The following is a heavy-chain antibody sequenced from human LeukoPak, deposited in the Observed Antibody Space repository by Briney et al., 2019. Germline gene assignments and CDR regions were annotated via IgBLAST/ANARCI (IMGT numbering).Heavy chain of an antibody. Sequence: PGGSLRLSCAASGFTFSSYGMHWVRQAPGKGLEWVAVISYDGSNKYYADSVKGRFTISRDNSKNTLYLQVNSLRAEDTAVYYCANGVYGSGSFIDYWGQGTLVTVSS. D-gene: IGHD3-10*01. J-gene: IGHJ4*02. CDR2: ISYDGSNK. CDR1: GFTFSSYG. CDR3: ANGVYGSGSFIDY. V-gene: IGHV3-30*18.